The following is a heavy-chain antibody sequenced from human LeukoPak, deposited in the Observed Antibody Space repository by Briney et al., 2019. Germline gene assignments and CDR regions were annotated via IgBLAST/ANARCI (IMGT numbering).Heavy chain of an antibody. D-gene: IGHD2-21*01. J-gene: IGHJ4*02. Sequence: GGSLRLSCAASGFTFSSYGMHWVRQAPGKGLEWVAVISYDGNNKYYADSVKGRFTISRDNSKNTLYLQMNSLGAEDTAVYYCARDPLGDSTYYFDYWGQGTLVAVSS. CDR2: ISYDGNNK. CDR1: GFTFSSYG. CDR3: ARDPLGDSTYYFDY. V-gene: IGHV3-30*03.